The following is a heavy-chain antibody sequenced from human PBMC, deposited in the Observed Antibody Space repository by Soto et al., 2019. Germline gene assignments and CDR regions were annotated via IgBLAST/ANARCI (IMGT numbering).Heavy chain of an antibody. Sequence: PSETLSLTCTVSGGSISSGGYYWSWIRQHPGKGLEWIGYIYYSGSTYYNPSLKSRVTISVDTSKNQFSLKLSSVTAADTAVYYCATTGYTISSTVLKYWGQGTLVTVSS. D-gene: IGHD3-9*01. CDR2: IYYSGST. V-gene: IGHV4-31*03. CDR3: ATTGYTISSTVLKY. CDR1: GGSISSGGYY. J-gene: IGHJ4*02.